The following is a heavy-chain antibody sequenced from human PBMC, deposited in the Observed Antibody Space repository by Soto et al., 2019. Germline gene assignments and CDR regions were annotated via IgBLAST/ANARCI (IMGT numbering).Heavy chain of an antibody. CDR1: GGSIISYY. V-gene: IGHV4-4*07. CDR2: IYANGNS. J-gene: IGHJ5*02. Sequence: ASETLSLTCTVSGGSIISYYCSCIRQPAVKGLEWIGRIYANGNSDYNPSLKSRVTVSIDTSKNQFSLKVTSVTAADTAVYYCARGAGPPWFDPWGQGTLVTVSS. CDR3: ARGAGPPWFDP.